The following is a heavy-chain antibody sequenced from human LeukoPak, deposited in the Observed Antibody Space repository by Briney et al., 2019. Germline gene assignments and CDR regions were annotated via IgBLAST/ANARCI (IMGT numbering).Heavy chain of an antibody. CDR1: GYTFTGFY. V-gene: IGHV1-2*02. Sequence: GASVKVSCKASGYTFTGFYMHWVRQAPGQGLEWMGWINPNSGGTNYAQKFQGRVTMTRDTSISTAYMELSRLRSDDTAVYYCARSGRRWFGELFWYWGQGTLVTVSS. J-gene: IGHJ4*02. CDR3: ARSGRRWFGELFWY. D-gene: IGHD3-10*01. CDR2: INPNSGGT.